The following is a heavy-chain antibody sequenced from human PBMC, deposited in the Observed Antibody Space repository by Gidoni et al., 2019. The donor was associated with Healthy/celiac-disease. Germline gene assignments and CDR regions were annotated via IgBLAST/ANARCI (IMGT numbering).Heavy chain of an antibody. V-gene: IGHV5-51*01. CDR3: ARLSRYQLLYFDY. D-gene: IGHD2-2*01. CDR2: IYPGDSDT. J-gene: IGHJ4*02. Sequence: EVQLVQSGAEAKQPGASLTISWQGSGHRLTSYWIGWVRQMPGKGLEWMGIIYPGDSDTRYSPSFQGQVTISADKSISTAYLQWSSLKASDTAMYYCARLSRYQLLYFDYWGQGTLVTVSS. CDR1: GHRLTSYW.